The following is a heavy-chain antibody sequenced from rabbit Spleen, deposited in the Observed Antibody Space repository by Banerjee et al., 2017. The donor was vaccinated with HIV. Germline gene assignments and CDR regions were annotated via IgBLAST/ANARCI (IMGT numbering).Heavy chain of an antibody. V-gene: IGHV1S47*01. J-gene: IGHJ4*01. CDR2: IDPVFGAT. CDR3: VKGYDDYVPRYFNL. CDR1: GFDFSHYG. Sequence: QEQLVESGGGLVQPGGSLELSCKASGFDFSHYGVNWVRQAPGKGLEWIGYIDPVFGATYYASWVNGRFTIFSHNAQNTLSLQLNSLTSADTATYFCVKGYDDYVPRYFNLWSPGTLVTVS. D-gene: IGHD2-1*01.